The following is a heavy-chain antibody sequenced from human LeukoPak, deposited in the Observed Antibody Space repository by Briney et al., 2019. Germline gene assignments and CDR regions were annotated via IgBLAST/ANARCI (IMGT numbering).Heavy chain of an antibody. J-gene: IGHJ6*02. D-gene: IGHD4-11*01. CDR1: GGSVNSGSYF. Sequence: SETLSLTCTVSGGSVNSGSYFWSWIRQPPGKGLEWIGYIQNSARTNYNPSLESRVTISVDSSKDQFSQRLSSVTAADTAVYYCATDYSNFYGMDVWGQGTTVTVSS. V-gene: IGHV4-61*01. CDR3: ATDYSNFYGMDV. CDR2: IQNSART.